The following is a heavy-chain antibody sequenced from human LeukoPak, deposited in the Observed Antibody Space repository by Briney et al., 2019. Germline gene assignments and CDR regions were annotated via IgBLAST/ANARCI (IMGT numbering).Heavy chain of an antibody. D-gene: IGHD2-2*01. CDR1: GYSFTTYW. CDR3: ARPPGYCSSTRCYDAFDI. J-gene: IGHJ3*02. CDR2: IYPIDSDT. Sequence: GESLKISCKTSGYSFTTYWIGWVRQMPGKGLEWMGIIYPIDSDTKYSPSFQGQVTISADKSISTAYLQWTSLKASDTAMYYCARPPGYCSSTRCYDAFDIWGQGTMVTVSS. V-gene: IGHV5-51*01.